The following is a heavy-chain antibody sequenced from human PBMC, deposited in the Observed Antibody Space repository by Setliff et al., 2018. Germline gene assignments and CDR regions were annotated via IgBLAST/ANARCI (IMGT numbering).Heavy chain of an antibody. CDR3: AKVLYPGVGYFYGMDV. D-gene: IGHD3-10*01. CDR1: GFTFRSYH. Sequence: SLRLSCTASGFTFRSYHMSWVRQAPGKELEWVSSIISGDDTRYPDSVQGRFTISRDNSKNTLYLQMNSLRAEDTAVYYCAKVLYPGVGYFYGMDVWGQGTTVTVSS. V-gene: IGHV3-23*01. CDR2: IISGDDT. J-gene: IGHJ6*02.